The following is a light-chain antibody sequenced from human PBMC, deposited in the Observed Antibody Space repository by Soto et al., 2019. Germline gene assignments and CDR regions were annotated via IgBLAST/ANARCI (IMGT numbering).Light chain of an antibody. V-gene: IGKV1-5*03. Sequence: IQIPPSPSTLSRSVGDRVTIPSPASQTISSWLAWYQQKPGKAPKLLIYKASTLKSGVPSRFSGSGSGTEFTLTISSLQPDDFATYYCQQYNSYLGAFGQGTKVDIK. CDR3: QQYNSYLGA. CDR2: KAS. CDR1: QTISSW. J-gene: IGKJ1*01.